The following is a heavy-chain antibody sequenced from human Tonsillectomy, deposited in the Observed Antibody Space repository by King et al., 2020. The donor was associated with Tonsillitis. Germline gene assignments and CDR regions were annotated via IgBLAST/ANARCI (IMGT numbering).Heavy chain of an antibody. CDR2: IYCNDDK. Sequence: TLKESGPTLVKPTQTLTLTCTFSGFSLSTSGVGVGWIRQSPGKALEWLALIYCNDDKRYSPSLKSRLTITKDTSKNQVVLTMTDMDPVDTATYYCAQEEGDLGAFDNWGQGTMVTVSS. J-gene: IGHJ3*02. D-gene: IGHD2-21*02. CDR3: AQEEGDLGAFDN. V-gene: IGHV2-5*01. CDR1: GFSLSTSGVG.